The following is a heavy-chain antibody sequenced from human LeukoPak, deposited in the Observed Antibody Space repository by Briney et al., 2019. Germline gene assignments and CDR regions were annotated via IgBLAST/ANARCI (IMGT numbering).Heavy chain of an antibody. CDR2: ISSSSSYI. V-gene: IGHV3-21*01. CDR1: GFTFSSYS. CDR3: ARETCSSTSCYPYYYYYYMDV. Sequence: PGGSLRLSCAASGFTFSSYSMNWVRQAPGKGLEWVSSISSSSSYIYYADSVKGRFTISRDNARNSLYLQMNSLRAEDTAVYYCARETCSSTSCYPYYYYYYMDVWGKGTTVTVSS. D-gene: IGHD2-2*01. J-gene: IGHJ6*03.